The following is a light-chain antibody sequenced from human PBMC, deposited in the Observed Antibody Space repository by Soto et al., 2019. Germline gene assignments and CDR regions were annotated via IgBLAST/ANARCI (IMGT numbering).Light chain of an antibody. CDR3: SSYEGSSAGPGG. V-gene: IGLV2-14*01. J-gene: IGLJ1*01. CDR1: SSDVGGYNL. CDR2: DVN. Sequence: QSALTQPASVSGSPGQSITISCTGTSSDVGGYNLVSWYQQYPDKAPKLMIFDVNTRPSGVSNRFSGSKSGNTASLTISGLQAEDGGDYYCSSYEGSSAGPGGFGTGTKVTV.